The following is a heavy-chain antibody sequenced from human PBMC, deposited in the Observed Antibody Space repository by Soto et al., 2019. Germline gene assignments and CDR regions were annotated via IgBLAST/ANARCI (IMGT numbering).Heavy chain of an antibody. CDR1: GGTFSRYA. Sequence: SVKVSCKASGGTFSRYAITWVRQAPGQGLEWMGGIIPSFGTANYAQKFRGRVTITADESMSTVYMELSSLRSEDTAVYYCARDLRYSGSYHNWYFDLWGRGTLVTVSS. D-gene: IGHD1-26*01. V-gene: IGHV1-69*13. J-gene: IGHJ2*01. CDR2: IIPSFGTA. CDR3: ARDLRYSGSYHNWYFDL.